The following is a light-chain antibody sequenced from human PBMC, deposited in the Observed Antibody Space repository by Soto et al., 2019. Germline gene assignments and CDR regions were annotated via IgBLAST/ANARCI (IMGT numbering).Light chain of an antibody. CDR3: QKYSSVPV. Sequence: DIQMTQSPTSLSASVGDRVTITCRASQGIRNFVAWYQQKPGKAPKLLIYAASTLQSVIPSRFSRSGSGTDFTLTINSLQPEDVATYSCQKYSSVPVFGPGTKVEIK. V-gene: IGKV1-27*01. J-gene: IGKJ3*01. CDR1: QGIRNF. CDR2: AAS.